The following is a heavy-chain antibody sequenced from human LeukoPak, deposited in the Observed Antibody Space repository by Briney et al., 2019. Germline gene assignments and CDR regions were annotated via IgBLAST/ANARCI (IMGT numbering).Heavy chain of an antibody. CDR3: ARDVRAVAGTVSYYFDY. Sequence: GASVKVSCKAAGYTFTTYAMHWLRQAPGQRLEWMGWINAGNGNTRYPQKFQGRVTITGDTSASTAYMELRSLTSEDTAVYYCARDVRAVAGTVSYYFDYWGQGTLVTVSS. D-gene: IGHD6-19*01. CDR1: GYTFTTYA. CDR2: INAGNGNT. V-gene: IGHV1-3*01. J-gene: IGHJ4*02.